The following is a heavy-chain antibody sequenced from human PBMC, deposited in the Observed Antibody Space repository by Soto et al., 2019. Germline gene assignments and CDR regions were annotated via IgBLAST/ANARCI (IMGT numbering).Heavy chain of an antibody. D-gene: IGHD3-9*01. V-gene: IGHV2-5*02. CDR2: IYWDDDQ. Sequence: QITLKESGPTLVKPTQTLTPTCTFSGFSLITSGVGVGWIRQPPGKALEWLALIYWDDDQRYSPSLKNRLTITKDTSKNQVVLTMTNMDPVDTATYYCAHSANYDILTNWGQGTLVTVSS. CDR3: AHSANYDILTN. CDR1: GFSLITSGVG. J-gene: IGHJ4*02.